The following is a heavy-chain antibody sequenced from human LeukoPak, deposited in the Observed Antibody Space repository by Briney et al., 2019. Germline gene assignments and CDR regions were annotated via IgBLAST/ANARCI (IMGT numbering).Heavy chain of an antibody. J-gene: IGHJ4*02. Sequence: PSETLSLTCTVSGYSISSAYGGWIRNPPGKGRKWIATISHSGSTYYNPSLKSRVTISGDTSQSQYSLKLSSVTAADTAVYYCARVNTVMATFDYWGQGTLVTVSS. D-gene: IGHD5-18*01. V-gene: IGHV4-38-2*02. CDR3: ARVNTVMATFDY. CDR1: GYSISSAY. CDR2: ISHSGST.